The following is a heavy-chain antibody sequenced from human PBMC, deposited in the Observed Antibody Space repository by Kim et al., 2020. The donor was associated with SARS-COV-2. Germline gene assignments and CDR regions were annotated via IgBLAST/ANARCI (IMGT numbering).Heavy chain of an antibody. J-gene: IGHJ6*01. D-gene: IGHD3-3*01. V-gene: IGHV4-34*01. CDR2: INHSGNT. Sequence: SETLSLTCAVYGGSFSGYYWSWIRQPPGKGLEWIGDINHSGNTYYNPSLLSRVTILVDTSKSQFSLRLSFVTATDTAIYYCARVAFWQGGRREVDTWGQG. CDR1: GGSFSGYY. CDR3: ARVAFWQGGRREVDT.